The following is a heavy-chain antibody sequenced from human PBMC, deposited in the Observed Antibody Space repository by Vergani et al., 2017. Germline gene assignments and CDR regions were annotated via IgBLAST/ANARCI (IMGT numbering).Heavy chain of an antibody. D-gene: IGHD6-19*01. CDR3: AGDSSDWSTDY. CDR1: GYTFTSYS. CDR2: LYLSSGDT. Sequence: QVQLVQSGAAVKKPGASVKVSCKASGYTFTSYSMHWVRQAPGQGLEWMGILYLSSGDTGYAQKFQGRITVTRDTSTTTVYMELSSLRYEDTAVYYCAGDSSDWSTDYWGQGTLVTVSS. V-gene: IGHV1-46*03. J-gene: IGHJ4*02.